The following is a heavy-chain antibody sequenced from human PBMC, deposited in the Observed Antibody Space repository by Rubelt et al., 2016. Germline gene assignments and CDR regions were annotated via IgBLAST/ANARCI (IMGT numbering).Heavy chain of an antibody. J-gene: IGHJ4*02. V-gene: IGHV1-3*01. CDR1: GYTFTSYA. Sequence: QVQLVQSGAEVKKPGASVKVSCKASGYTFTSYAMHWVRQAPGQRLEWMGWINAGNGNTKYSQKFQGRVTITRDTSASTAYMELSSLRSEDTAVYYCARVGATLIDYFDYWGQGTLVTVSS. CDR3: ARVGATLIDYFDY. CDR2: INAGNGNT. D-gene: IGHD1-26*01.